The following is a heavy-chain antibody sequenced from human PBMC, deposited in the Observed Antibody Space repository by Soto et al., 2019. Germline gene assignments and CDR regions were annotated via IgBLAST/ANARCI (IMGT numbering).Heavy chain of an antibody. J-gene: IGHJ3*02. D-gene: IGHD1-7*01. V-gene: IGHV3-23*01. CDR1: GFIFSSYD. CDR2: ILVSDST. CDR3: AKATATTGGAFDI. Sequence: EVQMLESGGGLVQPGGSPRLSCAASGFIFSSYDMSWVRPGPGKGLEWVSTILVSDSTHYEDSVRGRFTISRDRSKNTVYLQMNSLTAGDTAVYYCAKATATTGGAFDICGQGTMVTVSS.